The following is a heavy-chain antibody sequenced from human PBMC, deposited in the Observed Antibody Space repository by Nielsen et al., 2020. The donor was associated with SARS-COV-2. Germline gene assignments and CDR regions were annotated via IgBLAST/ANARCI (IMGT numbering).Heavy chain of an antibody. Sequence: GSLRLSCAVYGGSFSGYYWSWIRQPPGKGLEWIGEINHSGSTNYNPSLKSRVTISVDTSKNQFSLKLSSVTAADTAVYYCARDKDYYGSGSYYPWFDYWGQGTLVTVSS. D-gene: IGHD3-10*01. CDR2: INHSGST. V-gene: IGHV4-34*01. CDR3: ARDKDYYGSGSYYPWFDY. J-gene: IGHJ4*02. CDR1: GGSFSGYY.